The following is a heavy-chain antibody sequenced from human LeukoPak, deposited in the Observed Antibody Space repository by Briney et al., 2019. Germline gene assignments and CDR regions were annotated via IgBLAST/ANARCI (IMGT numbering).Heavy chain of an antibody. V-gene: IGHV7-4-1*02. Sequence: ASVKVSCKASGYTFTNYAIDWVRQAPGQGLKWMGWINTRTGSPVYVQGFTGQFVFSLDTSVSTAYLQISSLKPEDTAVYYCARDRYSSSWPFEYWGQGTLVTVSS. CDR1: GYTFTNYA. J-gene: IGHJ4*02. CDR3: ARDRYSSSWPFEY. CDR2: INTRTGSP. D-gene: IGHD6-13*01.